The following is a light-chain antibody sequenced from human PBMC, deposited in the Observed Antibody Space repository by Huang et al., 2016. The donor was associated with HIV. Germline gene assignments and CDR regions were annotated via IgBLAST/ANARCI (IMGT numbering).Light chain of an antibody. CDR2: DTS. V-gene: IGKV3-11*01. CDR1: QSVGGY. CDR3: QQPGS. J-gene: IGKJ2*01. Sequence: EIVLTQSPATLSLSPGERATLSCRASQSVGGYLAWYQQKPGQAPRLLIYDTSTRATCIPASFSGSGSETDFTRTISSLEPEDFAVYYCQQPGSFGQGTKVDIK.